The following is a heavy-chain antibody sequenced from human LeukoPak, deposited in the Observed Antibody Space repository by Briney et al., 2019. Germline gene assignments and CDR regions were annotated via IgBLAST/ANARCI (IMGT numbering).Heavy chain of an antibody. CDR3: AKDMYYDFWSGSSSYFDY. J-gene: IGHJ4*02. CDR1: GFTFSTYS. V-gene: IGHV3-21*01. Sequence: GGSLRLSCAASGFTFSTYSMNWVRQAPGRGLERVSSISSSSTYIYYADSVKGRFTISRDNAKNSLFLQMNSLRAEDTAVYYCAKDMYYDFWSGSSSYFDYWGQGTLVTVSS. D-gene: IGHD3-3*01. CDR2: ISSSSTYI.